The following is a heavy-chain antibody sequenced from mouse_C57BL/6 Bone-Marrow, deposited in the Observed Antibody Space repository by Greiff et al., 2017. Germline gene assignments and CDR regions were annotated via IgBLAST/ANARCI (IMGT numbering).Heavy chain of an antibody. Sequence: VQLQQSGPELVKPGASVKISCKASGYAFSSSWMNWVKQRPGKGLEWIGRIYPGDGDTNYNGKFKGKATLTADKSSSTAYMQLSSLTSEDSAVYFCASETAQARFYAMDYWGQGTSVTVSS. CDR3: ASETAQARFYAMDY. CDR2: IYPGDGDT. CDR1: GYAFSSSW. V-gene: IGHV1-82*01. D-gene: IGHD3-2*02. J-gene: IGHJ4*01.